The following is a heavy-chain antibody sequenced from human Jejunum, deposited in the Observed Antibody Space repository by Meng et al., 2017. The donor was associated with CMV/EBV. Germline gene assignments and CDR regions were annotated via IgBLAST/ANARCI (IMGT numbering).Heavy chain of an antibody. D-gene: IGHD3-22*01. CDR1: SKKA. CDR2: IIPTVNIV. J-gene: IGHJ4*02. V-gene: IGHV1-69*10. CDR3: ARGTHYYDSASYYYNFGY. Sequence: SKKAISWVRQAPGQGLEWMGGIIPTVNIVNYSEKMQGRVTITADTSTSTAYMELSSLRSEDTAVYYCARGTHYYDSASYYYNFGYWGQGTLVTVSS.